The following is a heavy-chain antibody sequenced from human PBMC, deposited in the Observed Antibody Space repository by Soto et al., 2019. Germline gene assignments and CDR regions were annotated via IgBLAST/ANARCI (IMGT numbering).Heavy chain of an antibody. CDR2: INDSGST. CDR1: GGSFSGYY. D-gene: IGHD2-15*01. V-gene: IGHV4-34*01. Sequence: QVQLQQRGAGLLKPSETLSLTCAVYGGSFSGYYWSWIRQPPGKGLEWIGEINDSGSTYYNPSLKSRVSITVDTSKNQFSLKLSSVTAADTAVYYCARGHDIIKALDYWGQGTLVTVSS. CDR3: ARGHDIIKALDY. J-gene: IGHJ4*02.